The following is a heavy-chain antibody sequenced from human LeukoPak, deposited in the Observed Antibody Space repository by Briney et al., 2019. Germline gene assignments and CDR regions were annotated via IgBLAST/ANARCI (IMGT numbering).Heavy chain of an antibody. CDR3: ARDRAAAGYPFDY. Sequence: SETLSLTCTVSGGSISSYYWSWIRQPPGKGLEWIGCIYTSGSTNYNPSLKSRVTMSVDTSKNQFSLKLSSVTAADTAVYYCARDRAAAGYPFDYWGQGTLVTVSS. CDR1: GGSISSYY. J-gene: IGHJ4*02. CDR2: IYTSGST. D-gene: IGHD6-13*01. V-gene: IGHV4-4*07.